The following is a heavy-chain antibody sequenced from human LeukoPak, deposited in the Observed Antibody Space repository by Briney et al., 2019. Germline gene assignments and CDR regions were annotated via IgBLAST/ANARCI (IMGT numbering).Heavy chain of an antibody. Sequence: PSETLSLTCTVSGGSISPYYWTWIRQSPGKALEWIGYIYYSGRTSYNPSLKSRVTMSVDTSKNQFSLQLSSVTAADTAVYYCARGAGWLPLVWGQGTLVTVSS. CDR3: ARGAGWLPLV. CDR1: GGSISPYY. J-gene: IGHJ4*02. CDR2: IYYSGRT. D-gene: IGHD5-24*01. V-gene: IGHV4-59*01.